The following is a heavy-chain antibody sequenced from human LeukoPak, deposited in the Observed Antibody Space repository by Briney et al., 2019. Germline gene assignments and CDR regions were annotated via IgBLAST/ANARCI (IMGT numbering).Heavy chain of an antibody. J-gene: IGHJ4*02. Sequence: TLSLTCTVSGGSISSYYWSWIRQPPGKALEWLALIYWDDDKRYSPSLKSRLTITKDTSKNQVVLTMTNMDPVDTATYYCAHSVLWFGVNYFDYWGQGTLVTVSS. V-gene: IGHV2-5*08. CDR2: IYWDDDK. D-gene: IGHD3-10*01. CDR1: GGSISSYYW. CDR3: AHSVLWFGVNYFDY.